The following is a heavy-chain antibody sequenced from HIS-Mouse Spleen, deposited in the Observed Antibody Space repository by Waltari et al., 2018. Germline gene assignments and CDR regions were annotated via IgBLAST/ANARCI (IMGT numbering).Heavy chain of an antibody. CDR2: ISYDGSKK. Sequence: QVQLVESGGGVVQPGRSLRLSCAASGFTFSSYAMHWVRQAPGKGLEWVAVISYDGSKKYDADSVKGRFTISRDNSKNTLYLQMNSLRAEDTAVYYCARRRSYFDYWGQGTLVTVSS. J-gene: IGHJ4*02. CDR3: ARRRSYFDY. CDR1: GFTFSSYA. V-gene: IGHV3-30-3*01.